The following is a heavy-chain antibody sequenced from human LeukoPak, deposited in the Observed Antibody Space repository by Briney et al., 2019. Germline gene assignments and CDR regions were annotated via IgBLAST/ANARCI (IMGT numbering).Heavy chain of an antibody. CDR1: GGSISSSSYY. J-gene: IGHJ5*02. D-gene: IGHD6-13*01. Sequence: PSETVSLTCTVSGGSISSSSYYWGWIRQPPGKGLEWIGSIYYSGSTYYNPSLRSRVTISVDTSKNQLSLKLSSVTAADTAVYYCASEVSAAGGSWFDPWGQGTLVTVSS. V-gene: IGHV4-39*01. CDR3: ASEVSAAGGSWFDP. CDR2: IYYSGST.